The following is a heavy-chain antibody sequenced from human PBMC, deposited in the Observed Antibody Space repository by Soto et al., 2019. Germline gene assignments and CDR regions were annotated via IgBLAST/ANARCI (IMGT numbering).Heavy chain of an antibody. D-gene: IGHD3-10*01. J-gene: IGHJ4*02. CDR2: VSTYNGNT. V-gene: IGHV1-18*01. Sequence: QVQLVQSGAEVKKPGASVKVSCKASGCIFTSFGITWVRQAPGQGLEWMGWVSTYNGNTKYAQKLQGRVTMSTDTSTSTAYMELRSLRSDDTAVYYCTRGAGQGSGSYDWGQGTLVTVSS. CDR3: TRGAGQGSGSYD. CDR1: GCIFTSFG.